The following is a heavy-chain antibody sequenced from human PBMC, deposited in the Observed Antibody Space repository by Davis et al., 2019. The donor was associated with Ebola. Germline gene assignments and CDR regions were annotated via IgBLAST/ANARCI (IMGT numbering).Heavy chain of an antibody. D-gene: IGHD3-16*01. J-gene: IGHJ5*02. CDR1: GGSISSSSYY. Sequence: SETLSLTCTVSGGSISSSSYYWGWIRQPPGKGLEWIGSIYYSGSTYYNPSLKSRVTISVDTSKNQFSLKLSSVTAADTAVYYCALGGDRDWFDPWGQGTLVTVSS. CDR3: ALGGDRDWFDP. V-gene: IGHV4-39*01. CDR2: IYYSGST.